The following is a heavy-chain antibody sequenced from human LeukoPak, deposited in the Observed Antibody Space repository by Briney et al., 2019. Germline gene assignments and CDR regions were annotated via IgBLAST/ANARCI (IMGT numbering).Heavy chain of an antibody. J-gene: IGHJ4*02. Sequence: PGGSLRLSCAASGFTFSSYWMICVRQAPGKGLEWVANIKQDGSEKYYVDSVKGRFTISRDNAKNSLYLQMNSLRAEDTAVYYCARDAVVAVAGMYYFDYWGQGTLVTVSS. CDR2: IKQDGSEK. D-gene: IGHD6-19*01. CDR1: GFTFSSYW. CDR3: ARDAVVAVAGMYYFDY. V-gene: IGHV3-7*01.